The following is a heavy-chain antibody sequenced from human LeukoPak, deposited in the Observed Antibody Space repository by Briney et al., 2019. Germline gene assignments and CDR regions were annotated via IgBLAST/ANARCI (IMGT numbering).Heavy chain of an antibody. V-gene: IGHV4-34*01. CDR2: INHSGST. J-gene: IGHJ6*03. CDR3: ARRLGYEYYYYYYYMDV. CDR1: GGSFSGYY. Sequence: PSETLSLTCAVYGGSFSGYYWSWIRQPPGKGLEWIGEINHSGSTNYNPSLKSRVTISVDTSKNQFSLKLSSVTAADTAVYYCARRLGYEYYYYYYYMDVWGKGTTVTISS. D-gene: IGHD3-16*01.